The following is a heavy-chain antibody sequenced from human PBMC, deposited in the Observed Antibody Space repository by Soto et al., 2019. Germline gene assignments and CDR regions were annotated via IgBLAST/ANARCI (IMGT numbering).Heavy chain of an antibody. Sequence: QVQLVQSGAEVKKPGASVTGSCKASGYTCTSYAMHWVRQAPGQRRDWMGWINAGNGNTKYSQKFQCRVTITRDTSASTAYMELSSLRSEDTAVYYCARERAFWSGYHHYYYCMDVWGQGTTVTVSS. CDR2: INAGNGNT. V-gene: IGHV1-3*01. J-gene: IGHJ6*02. CDR3: ARERAFWSGYHHYYYCMDV. D-gene: IGHD3-3*01. CDR1: GYTCTSYA.